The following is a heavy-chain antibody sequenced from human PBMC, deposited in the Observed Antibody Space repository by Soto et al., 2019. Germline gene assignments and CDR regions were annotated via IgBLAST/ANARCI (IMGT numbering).Heavy chain of an antibody. Sequence: EVQLVEPGGVLVQPGGSLRLSCAASGFAFSGHTMNWVRQAPGKRLEWVAYIRNTLHPIYYADSVKGRFITSRDDAMESVFLQLSSLRDDYTAVYYRGRGDCSGASCYVIDVWGGGTTVTVS. V-gene: IGHV3-48*02. D-gene: IGHD2-15*01. CDR1: GFAFSGHT. J-gene: IGHJ6*02. CDR2: IRNTLHPI. CDR3: GRGDCSGASCYVIDV.